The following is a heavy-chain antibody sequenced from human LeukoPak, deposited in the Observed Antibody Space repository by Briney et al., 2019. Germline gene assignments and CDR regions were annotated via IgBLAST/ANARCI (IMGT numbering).Heavy chain of an antibody. Sequence: SETLSLTCTVSGGSISSYYWSWIRQPPGKGLEWIGHIYYPGTTNSNPSLKSRVTISVDTSKNQFSLKLSSVTAADTAVYYCARHRPDILTGYVNWFDPWGQGILVTVSS. CDR2: IYYPGTT. V-gene: IGHV4-59*08. CDR1: GGSISSYY. J-gene: IGHJ5*02. CDR3: ARHRPDILTGYVNWFDP. D-gene: IGHD3-9*01.